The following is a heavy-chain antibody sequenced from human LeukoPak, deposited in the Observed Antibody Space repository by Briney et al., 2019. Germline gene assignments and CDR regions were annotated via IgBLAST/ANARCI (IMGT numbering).Heavy chain of an antibody. Sequence: PGGSLRLSCSASGFTSSSYAMHWVRQAPGKGLEYVSAISSNGGSTYYADSVKGRFTISRDNSKKTLYLQMSSLRAEDTAVYYCVKGPSYSSSLMRWGQGTLVTVSS. J-gene: IGHJ4*02. CDR2: ISSNGGST. CDR3: VKGPSYSSSLMR. CDR1: GFTSSSYA. V-gene: IGHV3-64D*06. D-gene: IGHD6-6*01.